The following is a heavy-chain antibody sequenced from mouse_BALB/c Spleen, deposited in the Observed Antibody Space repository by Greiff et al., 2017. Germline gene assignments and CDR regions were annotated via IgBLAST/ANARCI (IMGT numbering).Heavy chain of an antibody. D-gene: IGHD4-1*01. V-gene: IGHV2-9*02. CDR1: GFSLTSYG. CDR3: ARDWDVRYFDV. CDR2: IWAGGST. Sequence: VQGVESGPGLVAPSQSLSITCTVSGFSLTSYGVHWVRQPPGKGLEWLGVIWAGGSTNYNSALMSRLSISKDNSKSQVFLKMNSLQTDDTAMYYCARDWDVRYFDVWGAGTTVTVSS. J-gene: IGHJ1*01.